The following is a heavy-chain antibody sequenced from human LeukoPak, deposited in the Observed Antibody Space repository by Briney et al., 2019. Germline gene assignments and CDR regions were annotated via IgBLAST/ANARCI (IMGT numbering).Heavy chain of an antibody. CDR3: ARENTTMVRGVINSAAFDI. V-gene: IGHV1-2*02. CDR1: GYTFTGYY. J-gene: IGHJ3*02. CDR2: INPNSGGT. Sequence: GASVKVSCKASGYTFTGYYMHWVQQAPGQGLEWMGWINPNSGGTNYAQKFQGRVTMTRDTSISTAYMELSRLRSDDTAVYYCARENTTMVRGVINSAAFDIWGQGTMVTVSS. D-gene: IGHD3-10*01.